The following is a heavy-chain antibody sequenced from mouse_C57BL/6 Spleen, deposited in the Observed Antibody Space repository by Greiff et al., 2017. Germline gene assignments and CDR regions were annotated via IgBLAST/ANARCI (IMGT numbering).Heavy chain of an antibody. CDR1: GYAFSSYW. Sequence: QVQLQQSGAELVQPGASVKISCKASGYAFSSYWMNWVKQRPGKGLEWIGQIYPGDGGTNYNGKFKGQATLTADKSSSTAYMQLSSLTSEDSAVYYCARTLYYGSSFHFDYWGQGTTLTVSS. CDR2: IYPGDGGT. V-gene: IGHV1-80*01. CDR3: ARTLYYGSSFHFDY. D-gene: IGHD1-1*01. J-gene: IGHJ2*01.